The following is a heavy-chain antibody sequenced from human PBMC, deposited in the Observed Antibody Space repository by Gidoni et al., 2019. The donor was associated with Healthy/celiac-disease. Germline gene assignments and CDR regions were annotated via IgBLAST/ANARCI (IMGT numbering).Heavy chain of an antibody. CDR1: GGSISSGGYY. J-gene: IGHJ5*02. V-gene: IGHV4-31*03. CDR2: IYYSGST. Sequence: QVQLQESGPGLVKPSQTLSLTCTVSGGSISSGGYYWSWIRQHPGKGLAWIGYIYYSGSTYYNPSRKSRVTISVDTSKNQFSLKLSSVTAADTAVYYCARGVTDYIWGSYRPNWFDPWGQGTLVTVSS. D-gene: IGHD3-16*02. CDR3: ARGVTDYIWGSYRPNWFDP.